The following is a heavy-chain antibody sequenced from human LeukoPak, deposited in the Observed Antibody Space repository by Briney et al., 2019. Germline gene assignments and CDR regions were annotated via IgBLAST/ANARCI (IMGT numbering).Heavy chain of an antibody. J-gene: IGHJ4*02. Sequence: LETLSLTCTVSGGSISSYYWSWIRQPPGKGLEWIGYIYYSGSTYYNPALKSRITISADTSKSQFSLKLSSVTAADTAVYYCARVEGGTGDKYYFDSWGQGTLVTVSS. D-gene: IGHD3-10*01. CDR3: ARVEGGTGDKYYFDS. CDR1: GGSISSYY. V-gene: IGHV4-59*01. CDR2: IYYSGST.